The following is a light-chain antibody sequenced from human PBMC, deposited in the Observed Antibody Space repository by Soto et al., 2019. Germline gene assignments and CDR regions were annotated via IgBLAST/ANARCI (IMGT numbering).Light chain of an antibody. Sequence: RVNITCRASQNMITYLNWYQQKPGQAPRLLIFGASKRATGIPDRFSGSGSGRDFTLTISGLEPEDFAVYYCQQYGSSPLISFGQGTRLEIK. CDR2: GAS. J-gene: IGKJ5*01. V-gene: IGKV3-20*01. CDR1: QNMITY. CDR3: QQYGSSPLIS.